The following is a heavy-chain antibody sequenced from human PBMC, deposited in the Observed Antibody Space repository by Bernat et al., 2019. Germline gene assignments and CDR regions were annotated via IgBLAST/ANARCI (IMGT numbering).Heavy chain of an antibody. CDR2: ISYDGSNK. Sequence: QVQLVESGGGVVQPGRSLRLSCAASGFTFSSYGMHWVRQAPGKGLEWVAVISYDGSNKYYADSVKGRFTISRDNSKNTLYLQMNSLRAEDTAVYYCARGGIVLMVYAISPDYWGQGTLVTVSS. CDR3: ARGGIVLMVYAISPDY. V-gene: IGHV3-30*03. D-gene: IGHD2-8*01. J-gene: IGHJ4*02. CDR1: GFTFSSYG.